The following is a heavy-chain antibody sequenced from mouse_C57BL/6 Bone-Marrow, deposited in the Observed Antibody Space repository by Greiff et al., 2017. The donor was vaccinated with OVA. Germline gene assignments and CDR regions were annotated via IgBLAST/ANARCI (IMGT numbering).Heavy chain of an antibody. D-gene: IGHD1-1*01. CDR2: IDPENGDT. J-gene: IGHJ4*01. V-gene: IGHV14-4*01. Sequence: DVHLVESGAELVRPGASVKLSCTASGFNIKDDYMHWVKQRPEQGLEWIGWIDPENGDTEYASKFQGKATITADTSSNTAYLQLSSLTSEDTAVYYCTPYGSSYLYAMDYWGQGTSVTVSS. CDR1: GFNIKDDY. CDR3: TPYGSSYLYAMDY.